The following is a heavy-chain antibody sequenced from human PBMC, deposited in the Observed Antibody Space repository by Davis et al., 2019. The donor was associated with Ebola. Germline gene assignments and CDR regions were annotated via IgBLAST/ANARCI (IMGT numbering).Heavy chain of an antibody. CDR2: ISNSGRYI. D-gene: IGHD3-22*01. V-gene: IGHV3-21*01. J-gene: IGHJ4*02. CDR1: GFTFSTYN. CDR3: AKDYYDSSLFYPNIYDY. Sequence: PGGSLRLSCTASGFTFSTYNMNWVRQAPGKGLEWVSSISNSGRYIYYADSVKGRFIISRDNAKSSLYLQMNSLRAEDTAVYYCAKDYYDSSLFYPNIYDYWGQGTLVTVSS.